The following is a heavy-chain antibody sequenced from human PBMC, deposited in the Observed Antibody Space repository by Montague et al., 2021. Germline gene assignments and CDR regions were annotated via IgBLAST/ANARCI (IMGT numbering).Heavy chain of an antibody. Sequence: SLRLSCAASGFTFSTYNIHWIRQAPGKGLELVAALLYDGNNEYYADSVKGRFTFSRDNSKNTLYLQMNSLRAEDTAVYYCARGGGGYSDYWGQGTLVTVSS. D-gene: IGHD1-26*01. V-gene: IGHV3-30-3*01. J-gene: IGHJ4*03. CDR3: ARGGGGYSDY. CDR1: GFTFSTYN. CDR2: LLYDGNNE.